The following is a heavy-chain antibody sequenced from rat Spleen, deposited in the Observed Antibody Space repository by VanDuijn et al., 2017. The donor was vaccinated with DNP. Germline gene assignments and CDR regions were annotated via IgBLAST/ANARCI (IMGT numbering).Heavy chain of an antibody. J-gene: IGHJ1*01. CDR2: IDNTGST. CDR3: ARGLNYGGFSYSWYFDF. V-gene: IGHV3-1*01. D-gene: IGHD1-11*01. CDR1: GYSITSNY. Sequence: EVQLQESGPGLVKPSQSLSLTCSVTGYSITSNYWGWIRKFPGNKMEWMGYIDNTGSTNYNPSLKSRRSITRDTSKNQFFLQLNSVTTEDIATYYCARGLNYGGFSYSWYFDFWGPGTMVTVSS.